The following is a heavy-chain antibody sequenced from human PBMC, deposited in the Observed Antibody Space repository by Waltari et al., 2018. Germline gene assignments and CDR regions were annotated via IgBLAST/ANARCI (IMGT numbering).Heavy chain of an antibody. CDR3: ARDGGIAAAGPRIYGY. V-gene: IGHV1-2*06. CDR1: GYTFTGYS. Sequence: QVQLVQSGAEVKKPGASVKVSCTASGYTFTGYSMPWVRQVPRQGLEWMGRINPNSGGTNYAQKFKGRVTMTRDTSISTAYMELSRLRSDDTAVYYCARDGGIAAAGPRIYGYWGQGTLVTVSS. D-gene: IGHD6-13*01. CDR2: INPNSGGT. J-gene: IGHJ4*02.